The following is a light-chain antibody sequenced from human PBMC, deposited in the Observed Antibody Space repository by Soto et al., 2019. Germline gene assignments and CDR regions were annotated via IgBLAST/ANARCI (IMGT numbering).Light chain of an antibody. J-gene: IGLJ2*01. CDR3: SSYTSSNTLL. CDR1: SRDVGGYNY. V-gene: IGLV2-14*03. CDR2: DVS. Sequence: QSALTQPASVSGSPGQSITISCTGTSRDVGGYNYVSWYQQHPGKAPKLMIYDVSNRPSGVSNRFSGSNSGNTASLTISGLQAEDEAAYYCSSYTSSNTLLFGGGTKLTVL.